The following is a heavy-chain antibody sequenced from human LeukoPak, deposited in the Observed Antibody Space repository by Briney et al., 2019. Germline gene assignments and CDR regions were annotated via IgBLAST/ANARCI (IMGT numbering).Heavy chain of an antibody. J-gene: IGHJ3*02. D-gene: IGHD5-24*01. Sequence: SETLSLTCTVSGGSISSSSYYWGWIRQPPGKGLEWIGSIYYSGSTYYNPSLKSRVTISVDTSKNQFSLKLSSVTAADTAVYYCPSMGMATISHRAFDIWGQGTMVTVSS. CDR1: GGSISSSSYY. CDR3: PSMGMATISHRAFDI. V-gene: IGHV4-39*07. CDR2: IYYSGST.